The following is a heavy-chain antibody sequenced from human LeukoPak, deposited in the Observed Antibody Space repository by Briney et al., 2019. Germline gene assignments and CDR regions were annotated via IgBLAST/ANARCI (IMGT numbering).Heavy chain of an antibody. Sequence: GASVKVSCKASGYTFTSYDINWVRQATGQGLEWMGWMNPNSGNTGYAQKFQGRVTMTRNTSISTAYMELSSLRAEDTAVYYCARDMPRKWELPGRPIDYWGQGTLVTVSS. CDR1: GYTFTSYD. CDR2: MNPNSGNT. D-gene: IGHD1-26*01. V-gene: IGHV1-8*01. CDR3: ARDMPRKWELPGRPIDY. J-gene: IGHJ4*02.